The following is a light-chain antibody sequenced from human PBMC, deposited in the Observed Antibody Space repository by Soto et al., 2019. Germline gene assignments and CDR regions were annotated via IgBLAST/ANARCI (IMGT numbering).Light chain of an antibody. CDR2: EVN. J-gene: IGLJ1*01. V-gene: IGLV2-14*01. CDR3: ASFRSGTILV. CDR1: RSDIGDSYF. Sequence: QSALTQPASVSGSPGQSVTISCTGPRSDIGDSYFISWYQHSPGKAPRLLIYEVNNQPSGVSRRFSGSKAGNTASLTISGLLEDDEADYFCASFRSGTILVFGSGTKVTVL.